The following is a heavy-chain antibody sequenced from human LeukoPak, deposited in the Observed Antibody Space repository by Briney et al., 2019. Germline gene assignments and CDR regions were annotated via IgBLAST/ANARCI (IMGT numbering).Heavy chain of an antibody. CDR2: IIPISDTA. Sequence: SVKVSCKASGGTFSSYAISWVRQAPGQGLEWMGGIIPISDTANYAQKFQGRVTITADKSTSTAYMELSSLRSEDTAVYYCARDSERGYSYGYYFDYWGQGTLVTVSS. CDR1: GGTFSSYA. J-gene: IGHJ4*02. V-gene: IGHV1-69*06. CDR3: ARDSERGYSYGYYFDY. D-gene: IGHD5-18*01.